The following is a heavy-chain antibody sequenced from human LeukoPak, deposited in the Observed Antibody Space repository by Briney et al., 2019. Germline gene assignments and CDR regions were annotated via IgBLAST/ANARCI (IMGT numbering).Heavy chain of an antibody. CDR2: IIPIFGTA. V-gene: IGHV1-69*05. CDR1: GGTFSSYA. Sequence: PVKVPCKASGGTFSSYAISWVRQAPGQGLEWMGGIIPIFGTANYAQKFQGRVTITTDESTSTAYMELSSLRSEDTAVYYCARADRSTIRSWFDPWGQGTLVTVSS. CDR3: ARADRSTIRSWFDP. J-gene: IGHJ5*02. D-gene: IGHD3-22*01.